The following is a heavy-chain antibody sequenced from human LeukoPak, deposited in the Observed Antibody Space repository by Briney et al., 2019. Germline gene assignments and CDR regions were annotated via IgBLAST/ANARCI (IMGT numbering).Heavy chain of an antibody. J-gene: IGHJ4*02. Sequence: PGGSLRLSCAASGFTFSSYGMHWVRQAPGKGLEWVAFIRYDGSNKYYADSVKGRFTISRDNSKNTLYLQMNSLRAEDTAVYYCAPTYCGGDCYSDSYYFDYWGQGTLVTVS. D-gene: IGHD2-21*02. V-gene: IGHV3-30*02. CDR2: IRYDGSNK. CDR1: GFTFSSYG. CDR3: APTYCGGDCYSDSYYFDY.